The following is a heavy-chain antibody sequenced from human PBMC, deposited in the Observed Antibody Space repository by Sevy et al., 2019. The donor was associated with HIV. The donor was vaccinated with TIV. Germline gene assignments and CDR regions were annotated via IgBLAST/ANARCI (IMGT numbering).Heavy chain of an antibody. J-gene: IGHJ4*02. V-gene: IGHV3-21*01. Sequence: GGSLRLSCAASGFTFSSYRMTWVRQAPGKGLEWVSCISSTSAYINYADSVKGRFTISRDNAKNLLYLQMDRLRAEETAVYYCARAVLEISTWRSDYWGQGTLVTVSS. CDR1: GFTFSSYR. CDR3: ARAVLEISTWRSDY. D-gene: IGHD1-1*01. CDR2: ISSTSAYI.